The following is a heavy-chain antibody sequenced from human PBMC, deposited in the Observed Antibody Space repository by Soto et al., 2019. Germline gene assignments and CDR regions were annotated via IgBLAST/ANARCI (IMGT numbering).Heavy chain of an antibody. CDR3: AKGDFDC. V-gene: IGHV3-53*01. D-gene: IGHD3-16*01. CDR2: VFSGGKT. J-gene: IGHJ4*02. CDR1: GFTVSSNY. Sequence: EVQLVESGGGLIQPGESLRLSCAASGFTVSSNYMSWVRQAPGKGLVWVAIVFSGGKTYHADSVKGRFTVSRDKSKNTLDLQMNSLRAEDTAVYYCAKGDFDCWGQGTLVTVSS.